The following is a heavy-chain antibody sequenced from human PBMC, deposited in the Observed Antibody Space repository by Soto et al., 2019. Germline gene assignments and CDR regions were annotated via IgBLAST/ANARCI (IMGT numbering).Heavy chain of an antibody. J-gene: IGHJ6*03. CDR1: GFTFSSYG. Sequence: GGSLRLSCAASGFTFSSYGMHWVRQAPGKGLEWVAVIWYDGSNKYYADSVKGRFTISRDNSKNTLYLQMNSLRAEDTTVYYCARDPGYSYGFFIGYYYYYMDVWGKGTTVTVSS. D-gene: IGHD5-18*01. V-gene: IGHV3-33*01. CDR2: IWYDGSNK. CDR3: ARDPGYSYGFFIGYYYYYMDV.